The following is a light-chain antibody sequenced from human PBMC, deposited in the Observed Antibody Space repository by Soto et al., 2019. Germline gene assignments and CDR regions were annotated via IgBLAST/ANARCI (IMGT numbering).Light chain of an antibody. V-gene: IGLV2-14*01. CDR3: NSYTSSSTLMV. CDR1: SSDVGDYNY. J-gene: IGLJ2*01. Sequence: QSALTQPASVSGSPGQSITISCTGTSSDVGDYNYVSWYQQHPGKAPKLMIYEVSNRPSGVSNRFSGSKSGNTASLTISGLQAEDEAYYYCNSYTSSSTLMVFGGGTKL. CDR2: EVS.